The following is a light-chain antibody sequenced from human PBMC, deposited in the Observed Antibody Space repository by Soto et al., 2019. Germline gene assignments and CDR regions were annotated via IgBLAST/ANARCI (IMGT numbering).Light chain of an antibody. CDR3: QTWGTGIQV. V-gene: IGLV4-69*01. CDR1: SGQSSYA. Sequence: QTVVTQSPSASASLGASVNLTCTLSSGQSSYAIAWHQQQPEKGHRYLMKLNSDGSHSKGDGIPDRFSGSSSGAERYLTSSSVQAEDEADYYCQTWGTGIQVFGGGTKVTVL. CDR2: LNSDGSH. J-gene: IGLJ2*01.